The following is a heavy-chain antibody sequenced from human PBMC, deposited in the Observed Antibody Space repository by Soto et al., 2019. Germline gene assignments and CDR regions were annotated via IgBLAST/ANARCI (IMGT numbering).Heavy chain of an antibody. V-gene: IGHV3-48*03. J-gene: IGHJ4*02. CDR1: GFTFSSYE. CDR2: ISSSGSTI. Sequence: GGSLRLSCAASGFTFSSYEMNWVRQAPGKGLEWVSYISSSGSTIYYADSVKGRFTISRDNSQDTLYLQMDSLRPDDTAVYYCARQAKIGDRSQFYFDSWGQGTLVTVSS. D-gene: IGHD3-16*01. CDR3: ARQAKIGDRSQFYFDS.